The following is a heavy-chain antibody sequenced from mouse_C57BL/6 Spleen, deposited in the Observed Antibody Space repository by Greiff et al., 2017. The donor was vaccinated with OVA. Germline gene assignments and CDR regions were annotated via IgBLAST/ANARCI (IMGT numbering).Heavy chain of an antibody. CDR3: ARLYYGGYCDY. CDR2: INPNNGGT. CDR1: GYTFTDYY. D-gene: IGHD1-1*01. Sequence: EVQLQQSGPELVKPGASVKISCKASGYTFTDYYMNWVKQSHGKSLEWIGDINPNNGGTKYNEKFKSKATLTVDTSSSTAYMQLSSLTSEDSAVKYCARLYYGGYCDYWGQGTTLTVSS. V-gene: IGHV1-26*01. J-gene: IGHJ2*01.